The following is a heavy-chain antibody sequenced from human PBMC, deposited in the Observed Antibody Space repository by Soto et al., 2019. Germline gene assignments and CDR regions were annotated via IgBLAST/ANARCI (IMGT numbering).Heavy chain of an antibody. CDR2: IFSNDEK. CDR1: GFSLSNARMG. D-gene: IGHD6-13*01. J-gene: IGHJ5*02. CDR3: ARIDDSRSWYGWYWFDP. Sequence: SGPTLVNPTETLTLTCTVSGFSLSNARMGVSWIRQPPGKALEWLAHIFSNDEKSYSTSLKGMLTISQDTSKSQVVLTMTNMDPVDTATYYCARIDDSRSWYGWYWFDPWGQGTLVTVSS. V-gene: IGHV2-26*01.